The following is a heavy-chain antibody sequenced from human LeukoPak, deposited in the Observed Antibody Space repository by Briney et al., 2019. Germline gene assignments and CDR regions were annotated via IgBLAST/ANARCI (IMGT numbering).Heavy chain of an antibody. J-gene: IGHJ3*02. Sequence: SSETLSLTCTVSGGSISSSSYYWGWIRQPPGKGLEWIGSIYYSGSTYYNPSLKSRVTISVDTSKNQFSLKLSSVTAADAAVYYCARRTGDSDAFDIWGQGTTVTVSS. CDR3: ARRTGDSDAFDI. CDR1: GGSISSSSYY. V-gene: IGHV4-39*01. CDR2: IYYSGST. D-gene: IGHD7-27*01.